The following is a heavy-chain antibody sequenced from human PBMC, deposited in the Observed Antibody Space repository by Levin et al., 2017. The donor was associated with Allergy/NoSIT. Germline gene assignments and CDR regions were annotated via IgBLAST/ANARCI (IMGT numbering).Heavy chain of an antibody. CDR2: IYYSGST. CDR3: ASGLRVYFDY. Sequence: PSETLSLTCTVSGGSISSSSYYWGWIRQPPGKGLEWIGSIYYSGSTYYNPSLKSRVTISVDTSKNQFSLKLSSVTAADTAVYYCASGLRVYFDYWGQGTLVTVSS. D-gene: IGHD4-17*01. CDR1: GGSISSSSYY. V-gene: IGHV4-39*01. J-gene: IGHJ4*02.